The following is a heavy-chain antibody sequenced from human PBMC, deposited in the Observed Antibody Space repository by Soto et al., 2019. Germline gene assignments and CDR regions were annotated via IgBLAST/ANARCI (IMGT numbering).Heavy chain of an antibody. CDR1: GGSISSFSYY. CDR3: ARPSGSYLYYFDY. Sequence: QLQLQESGPGLVKPSETLSLTCTVSGGSISSFSYYWGWIRQPPGKGLEWIGSIYYSGSTYYNPSLKSRVPISVDTSKHQCSLKLSSVTAADTAVYYCARPSGSYLYYFDYWGQGTLVTVSS. CDR2: IYYSGST. D-gene: IGHD1-26*01. J-gene: IGHJ4*02. V-gene: IGHV4-39*01.